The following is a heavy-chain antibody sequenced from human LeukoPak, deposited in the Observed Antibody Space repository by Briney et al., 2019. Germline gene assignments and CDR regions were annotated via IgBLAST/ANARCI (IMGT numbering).Heavy chain of an antibody. CDR2: MNPNSGNT. V-gene: IGHV1-8*01. Sequence: ASVKVSCKASGYTFTSYDINWVRQATGQGLEWMGWMNPNSGNTGYAQKFQGRVTMTRNTSISTAYMELSSLRAEDTALYYCAKDKWTTVAFGAFDIWGQGTMVTVSS. D-gene: IGHD4-23*01. CDR3: AKDKWTTVAFGAFDI. CDR1: GYTFTSYD. J-gene: IGHJ3*02.